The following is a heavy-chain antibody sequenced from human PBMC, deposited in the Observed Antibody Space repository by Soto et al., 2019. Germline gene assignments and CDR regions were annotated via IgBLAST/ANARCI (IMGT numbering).Heavy chain of an antibody. V-gene: IGHV4-59*01. CDR2: IYYTGTS. J-gene: IGHJ6*02. D-gene: IGHD6-13*01. Sequence: SETLSLTCTVSGGSISSDYWNWMRQAPGRGLEWIGNIYYTGTSYYNPSLKSRVTISLDTSNNQFSLELTSVTAPDTAVYYCLREQGSLESSTGVYNHYGMDVWGQGTTVTVSS. CDR3: LREQGSLESSTGVYNHYGMDV. CDR1: GGSISSDY.